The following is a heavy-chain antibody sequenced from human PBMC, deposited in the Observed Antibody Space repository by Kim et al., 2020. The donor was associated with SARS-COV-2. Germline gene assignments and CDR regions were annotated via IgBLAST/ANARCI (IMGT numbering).Heavy chain of an antibody. D-gene: IGHD2-15*01. CDR1: GGSISRYF. Sequence: SETLSLTCTVSGGSISRYFWSWIRQPPGKGLEWFGYIYYSGSTNYNPSLKSRVTISVDTSKNQFSLKLSSVTAADTAVYYCARRSLGYCSGGSCYSAFDIWGQGTMVTVSS. J-gene: IGHJ3*02. CDR2: IYYSGST. CDR3: ARRSLGYCSGGSCYSAFDI. V-gene: IGHV4-59*08.